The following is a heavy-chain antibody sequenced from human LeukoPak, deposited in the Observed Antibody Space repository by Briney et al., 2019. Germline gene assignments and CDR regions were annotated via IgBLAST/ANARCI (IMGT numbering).Heavy chain of an antibody. Sequence: GASVKVSCKASGYTFTGYYMHWVRQAPGQGLEWMGWIHPNSGGTNYAQKFRGRVTMTRDTSTTTVYMELSSLRSEDTAVYYCAREESGGYFGYWGQGTLVTVSS. CDR2: IHPNSGGT. V-gene: IGHV1-2*02. CDR1: GYTFTGYY. D-gene: IGHD2-8*02. CDR3: AREESGGYFGY. J-gene: IGHJ4*02.